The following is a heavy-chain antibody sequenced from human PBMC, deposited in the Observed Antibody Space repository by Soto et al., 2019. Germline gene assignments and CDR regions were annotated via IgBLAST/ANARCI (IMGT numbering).Heavy chain of an antibody. V-gene: IGHV1-18*04. Sequence: QVHLVESGTEVKEPGASVKVSCKASASTFTGYTINWVRQPPGQGLEWMGWISTFNGNTKYAGNFEGRVTMTTNTSTTTAYMELTSLTFDDAAVYFGARGTVTSGRWFGPWGQGTLVSVSS. CDR2: ISTFNGNT. CDR1: ASTFTGYT. J-gene: IGHJ5*02. CDR3: ARGTVTSGRWFGP. D-gene: IGHD4-17*01.